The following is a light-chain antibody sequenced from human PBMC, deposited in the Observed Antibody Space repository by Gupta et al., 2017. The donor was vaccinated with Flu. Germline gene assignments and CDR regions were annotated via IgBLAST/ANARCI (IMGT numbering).Light chain of an antibody. CDR2: DAS. V-gene: IGKV3-11*01. CDR1: ETIASY. J-gene: IGKJ5*01. CDR3: QQRSNWPST. Sequence: EIVLTQSPATLSLSPGERATLSCRASETIASYLAWYQQKPGQAPRLLIYDASTRATGIPARFSGSASETDFTLTISSLEPEDFAVYYCQQRSNWPSTFGQGTRLEIK.